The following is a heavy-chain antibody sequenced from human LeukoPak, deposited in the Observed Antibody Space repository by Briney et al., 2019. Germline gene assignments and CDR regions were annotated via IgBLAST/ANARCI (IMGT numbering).Heavy chain of an antibody. V-gene: IGHV3-21*01. CDR1: GFTFSSYS. CDR2: ISSSSSYI. D-gene: IGHD5-12*01. CDR3: AREGGYSGYDMDY. J-gene: IGHJ4*02. Sequence: NPGGSLRLSCAASGFTFSSYSMNWVRQAPGEGLEWVSSISSSSSYIYYADSVKGRFTISRDNAKNSLYLQMNSLRAEDTAVYYCAREGGYSGYDMDYWGQGTLVTVSS.